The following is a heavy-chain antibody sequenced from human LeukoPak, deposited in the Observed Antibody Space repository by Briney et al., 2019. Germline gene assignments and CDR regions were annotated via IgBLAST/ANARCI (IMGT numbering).Heavy chain of an antibody. J-gene: IGHJ4*02. CDR2: IKEDGSQT. CDR3: AKSLDY. CDR1: GFAFRRSW. Sequence: GGSLRLFCVASGFAFRRSWMDWVRQAPGKGVEWVDNIKEDGSQTCYVDSAKGRFTIYRDNAKNSLYLQMDSLRVEDTAIYYCAKSLDYWGRGTLVTVSS. V-gene: IGHV3-7*01.